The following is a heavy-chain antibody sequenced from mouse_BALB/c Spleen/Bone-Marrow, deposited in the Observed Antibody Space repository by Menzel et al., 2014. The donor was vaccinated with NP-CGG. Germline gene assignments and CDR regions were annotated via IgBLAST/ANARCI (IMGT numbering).Heavy chain of an antibody. CDR2: INPDSSTI. CDR1: GFDFSRYW. J-gene: IGHJ3*01. Sequence: DVKLQESGGGLVQPGGSLKLSCAASGFDFSRYWMSWVRQAPGKGLEWIGEINPDSSTINYTPSLKDKFIISRDNAKNTXYXXMSKVRSEDTALYYCSRLYYYGNFAYWGQGTLVTVSA. V-gene: IGHV4-1*02. D-gene: IGHD1-1*01. CDR3: SRLYYYGNFAY.